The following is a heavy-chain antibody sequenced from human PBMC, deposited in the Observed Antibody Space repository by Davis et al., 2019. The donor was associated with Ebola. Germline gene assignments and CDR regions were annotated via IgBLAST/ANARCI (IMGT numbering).Heavy chain of an antibody. CDR1: GFTFSSYW. CDR2: INSDGSST. V-gene: IGHV3-74*01. J-gene: IGHJ6*04. CDR3: ARDRELHYYYYYYGMDV. D-gene: IGHD1-26*01. Sequence: GESLKISCAASGFTFSSYWMHWVRQAPGKGLVWVSRINSDGSSTSYADSVKGRFTISRDNAKNTLYLQMNSLRAEDTAVYYCARDRELHYYYYYYGMDVWGKGTTVTV.